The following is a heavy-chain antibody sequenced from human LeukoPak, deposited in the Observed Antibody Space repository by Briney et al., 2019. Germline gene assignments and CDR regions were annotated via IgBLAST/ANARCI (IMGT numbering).Heavy chain of an antibody. CDR2: IYPGDSDT. J-gene: IGHJ4*02. D-gene: IGHD3-22*01. V-gene: IGHV5-51*01. Sequence: GESLKISCQISGYDFTNSWIAWVRQMPGKGLEWMGIIYPGDSDTRYSPSFQGQVTISADKSIGTAYLQWSSLKASDTAMYYCARRSSSGYYYDYWGQGTLVTVSS. CDR1: GYDFTNSW. CDR3: ARRSSSGYYYDY.